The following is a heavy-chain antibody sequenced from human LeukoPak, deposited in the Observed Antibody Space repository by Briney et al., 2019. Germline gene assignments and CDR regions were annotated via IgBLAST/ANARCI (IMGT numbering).Heavy chain of an antibody. CDR3: AELGITMIGGV. CDR1: IFTFSNYD. CDR2: ISASGGRT. Sequence: GGTLRLSCAASIFTFSNYDMSWVRQAPGRGLEWVSTISASGGRTNYEYSVKGRLTISRDNSKNTLYLLMTNLRAEDTAVYYCAELGITMIGGVWGKGTTVTISS. D-gene: IGHD3-10*02. V-gene: IGHV3-23*01. J-gene: IGHJ6*04.